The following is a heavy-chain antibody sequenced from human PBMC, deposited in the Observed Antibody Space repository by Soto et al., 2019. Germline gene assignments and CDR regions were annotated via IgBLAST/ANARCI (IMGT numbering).Heavy chain of an antibody. CDR2: ITNSGRSV. D-gene: IGHD3-16*01. V-gene: IGHV3-11*01. J-gene: IGHJ3*02. CDR3: GRSALGVGDAFDI. Sequence: GGSLRLSCAASGFTLGDYWMNWIRQAAGKGLEWVSYITNSGRSVYYAASGKGRFTFSRDYAKHSLDLQMNSLRAEDTAMYYCGRSALGVGDAFDIWGHGTMVTVSS. CDR1: GFTLGDYW.